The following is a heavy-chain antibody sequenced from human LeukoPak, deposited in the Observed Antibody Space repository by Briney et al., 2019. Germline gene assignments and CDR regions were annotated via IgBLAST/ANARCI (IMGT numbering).Heavy chain of an antibody. CDR1: GYTFTSYW. J-gene: IGHJ4*02. D-gene: IGHD1-26*01. Sequence: GESLKISCKGSGYTFTSYWTGWVRQMPGKGLEWMGIIYPGDSDIRYSPSFQGQVTLSADKSIATAYLQWSSLKASDTAMYYCARREPTTSILDYWGQGTLVTVSS. CDR2: IYPGDSDI. CDR3: ARREPTTSILDY. V-gene: IGHV5-51*01.